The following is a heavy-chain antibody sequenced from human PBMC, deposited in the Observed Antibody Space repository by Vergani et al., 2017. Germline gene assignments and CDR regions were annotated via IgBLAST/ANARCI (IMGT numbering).Heavy chain of an antibody. D-gene: IGHD5-24*01. J-gene: IGHJ4*02. CDR2: IKNTGEST. CDR1: GFTFSSHA. V-gene: IGHV3-23*01. Sequence: EVQLLQSEGAVVQPGGSLRLSCVASGFTFSSHAMSWVRQGHGQGLEWVSSIKNTGESTPYADSVKGRFTISRDNSKNTLYLQMNSLRVEDTAVYYCGRGSDNYNWGQGTLVTVSS. CDR3: GRGSDNYN.